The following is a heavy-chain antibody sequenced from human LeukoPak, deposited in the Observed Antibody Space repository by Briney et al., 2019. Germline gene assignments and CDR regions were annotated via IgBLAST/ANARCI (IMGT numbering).Heavy chain of an antibody. J-gene: IGHJ4*02. CDR3: AREETGGATSMVY. V-gene: IGHV1-69*05. CDR2: IIPIFGTA. D-gene: IGHD1-26*01. CDR1: GGTFSSYA. Sequence: ASVKVSCKASGGTFSSYAISWVRQAPGQGLEWMGGIIPIFGTANYAQKFQGRVTITTDESTSTAYMELSSLRSEDTAVYYCAREETGGATSMVYWGQGTLVTVSS.